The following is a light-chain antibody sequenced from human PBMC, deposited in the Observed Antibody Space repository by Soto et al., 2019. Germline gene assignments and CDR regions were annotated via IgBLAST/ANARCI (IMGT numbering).Light chain of an antibody. CDR3: QQYKNWPRT. Sequence: EVVMTQSPATLSVSPGERATLSCRASQSVDNNLAWYQQKPGQAPRLLIYGAFTRATGTPARFSGSGSGTEFTLTISSLPPEDFAIYSCQQYKNWPRTFGRGTKVEI. CDR2: GAF. V-gene: IGKV3-15*01. CDR1: QSVDNN. J-gene: IGKJ1*01.